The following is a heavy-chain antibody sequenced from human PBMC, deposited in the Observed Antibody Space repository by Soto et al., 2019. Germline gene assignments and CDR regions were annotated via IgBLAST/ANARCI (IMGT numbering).Heavy chain of an antibody. V-gene: IGHV3-30-3*01. CDR2: ISYDGSNK. D-gene: IGHD3-3*01. J-gene: IGHJ4*02. CDR1: GFTFSSYA. Sequence: GSLRLSCAASGFTFSSYAMHWVRQAPGKGLEWVAVISYDGSNKYYADSVKGRFTISRDNSKNTLYLQMNSLRAEDTAVYYCARGNEGRCLEWLLSGPDGVDYWGQGTLVTVSS. CDR3: ARGNEGRCLEWLLSGPDGVDY.